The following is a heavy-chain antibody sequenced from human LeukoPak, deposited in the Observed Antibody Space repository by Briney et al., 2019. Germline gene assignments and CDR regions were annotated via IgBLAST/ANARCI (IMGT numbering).Heavy chain of an antibody. D-gene: IGHD3-3*01. Sequence: SETLSLTCAVYGGSFSGYYWSWIRQPPGKGLEWIGEINHSGSTNYNPSLKSRVTISVDTSKNQFSPKLSSVTAADTAVYYCARGGPHYDFWSGYYTGVFDYWGQGTLVTVSS. CDR1: GGSFSGYY. CDR2: INHSGST. J-gene: IGHJ4*02. V-gene: IGHV4-34*01. CDR3: ARGGPHYDFWSGYYTGVFDY.